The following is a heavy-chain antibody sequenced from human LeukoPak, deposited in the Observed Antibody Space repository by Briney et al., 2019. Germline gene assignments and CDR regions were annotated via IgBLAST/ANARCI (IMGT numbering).Heavy chain of an antibody. CDR3: ASTSYYYDSSGYYLDY. CDR1: GFTFNSYN. V-gene: IGHV3-21*01. D-gene: IGHD3-22*01. J-gene: IGHJ4*02. Sequence: GSPRPFSVASGFTFNSYNLKWGRPGPGKGVGLVSSISSSSSYIYYAYSVKGRFTISRDNAKNSLYLQMNSLRAEDTAVYYCASTSYYYDSSGYYLDYWGQGTLVTVSS. CDR2: ISSSSSYI.